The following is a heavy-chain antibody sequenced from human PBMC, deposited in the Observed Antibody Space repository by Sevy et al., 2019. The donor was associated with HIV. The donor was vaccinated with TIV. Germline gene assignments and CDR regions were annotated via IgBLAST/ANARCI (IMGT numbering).Heavy chain of an antibody. Sequence: SETLSLTCTVSGGSMTSLYWNWIRQPPGKGLEWIANIYYNGHINYNPSLKSRVTLSLDTSKNQFSLRLSSVTAADTAMYYCAGENAWGRGYSWGQRPLVTVSS. CDR1: GGSMTSLY. V-gene: IGHV4-59*08. J-gene: IGHJ4*02. CDR3: AGENAWGRGYS. CDR2: IYYNGHI. D-gene: IGHD1-26*01.